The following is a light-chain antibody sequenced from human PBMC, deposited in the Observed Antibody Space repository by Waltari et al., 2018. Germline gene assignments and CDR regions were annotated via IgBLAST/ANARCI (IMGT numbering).Light chain of an antibody. CDR1: QSVSRF. J-gene: IGKJ2*01. CDR3: QQSYITPYT. CDR2: AAS. V-gene: IGKV1-39*01. Sequence: DIQMTHSPSSLSASVGDRITITCRASQSVSRFLNWYQQKPGKAPNLLIYAASTLRSGVPSRFSGSGAGTDFTLTISNVQPEDFATYFCQQSYITPYTFGQGTKLEI.